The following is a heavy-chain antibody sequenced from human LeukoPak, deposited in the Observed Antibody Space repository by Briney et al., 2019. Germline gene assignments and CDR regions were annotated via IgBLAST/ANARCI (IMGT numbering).Heavy chain of an antibody. D-gene: IGHD3-10*01. CDR2: INTKSGAT. CDR3: ARDSGEVPDY. CDR1: GYTLTGYC. V-gene: IGHV1-2*02. Sequence: ASVTVSCKASGYTLTGYCMHWVRQAPGQGLEWLGWINTKSGATNYAQNFQGRVTMTRDTSISTAYMELDRLRFDDTAVYYCARDSGEVPDYWGQGTLVTVSS. J-gene: IGHJ4*02.